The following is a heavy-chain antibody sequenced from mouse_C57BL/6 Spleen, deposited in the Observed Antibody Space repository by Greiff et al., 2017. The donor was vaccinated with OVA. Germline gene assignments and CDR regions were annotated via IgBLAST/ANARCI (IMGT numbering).Heavy chain of an antibody. CDR2: ISSGGSYT. J-gene: IGHJ1*03. Sequence: EVQVVESGGDLVKPGGSLKLSCAASGFTFSSYGMSWVRQTPDKRLEWVATISSGGSYTYYPDSVKGRFTISRDNAKNTLYLQMSSLKSEDTAMYYCAREDYSNYDWYFDVWGTGTTVTVSS. CDR3: AREDYSNYDWYFDV. V-gene: IGHV5-6*01. CDR1: GFTFSSYG. D-gene: IGHD2-5*01.